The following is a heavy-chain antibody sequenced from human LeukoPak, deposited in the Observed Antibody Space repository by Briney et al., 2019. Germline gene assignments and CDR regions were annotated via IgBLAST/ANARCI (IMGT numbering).Heavy chain of an antibody. D-gene: IGHD6-13*01. Sequence: PGGSLRLSCAASGFTFSSYWMSWVRQAPGKGLEWVANINKDGGEKYYVDSVKGRFTISRDNAKNSLYLQMNSLRAEDTALYYCAKDIIAAAGVPALPYGMDVWGQGTTVTVSS. CDR3: AKDIIAAAGVPALPYGMDV. J-gene: IGHJ6*02. CDR2: INKDGGEK. CDR1: GFTFSSYW. V-gene: IGHV3-7*03.